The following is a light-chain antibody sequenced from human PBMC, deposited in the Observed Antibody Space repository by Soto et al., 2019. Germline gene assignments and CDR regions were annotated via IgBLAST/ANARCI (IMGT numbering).Light chain of an antibody. V-gene: IGKV1-39*01. CDR3: QQSYSIPRT. J-gene: IGKJ1*01. CDR2: TAS. CDR1: QSISSY. Sequence: DIPMTQSPSSLSASVGDRVTITCRASQSISSYLNWYQQKPGKAPKLLIYTASNLQTGVPSRFGGSGSGTDFTLTISSLQPEDFATYYCQQSYSIPRTFGQWTKVEIE.